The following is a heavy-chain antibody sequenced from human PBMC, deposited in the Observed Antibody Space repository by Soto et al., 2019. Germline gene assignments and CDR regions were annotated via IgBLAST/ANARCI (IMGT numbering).Heavy chain of an antibody. Sequence: SETLSLTCTVSGGSISSSSYYWGWIRQPPGKGLEWIGSIYYSGSTYYNPSLKSRVTISVDTSKNQFSLKLSSVTAADTAVYYFARLLAYYDFWSGYLSFDYWGQGTLVTVSS. J-gene: IGHJ4*02. V-gene: IGHV4-39*01. D-gene: IGHD3-3*01. CDR3: ARLLAYYDFWSGYLSFDY. CDR1: GGSISSSSYY. CDR2: IYYSGST.